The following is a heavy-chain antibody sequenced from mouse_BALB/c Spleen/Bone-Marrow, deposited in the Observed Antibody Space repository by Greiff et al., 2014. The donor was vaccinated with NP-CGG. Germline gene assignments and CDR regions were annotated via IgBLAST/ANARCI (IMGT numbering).Heavy chain of an antibody. Sequence: QVQLQQSGPELVKPGASVKISCKTSGYAFSSSWMNWVKQRPGQGLEWIGRIYPGDGDTNYNGKFKGEATLTADKSSSTAYMQLSSLTAVDSAVYFCARNDGYSWGQGTLVTVSA. CDR1: GYAFSSSW. CDR3: ARNDGYS. V-gene: IGHV1-82*01. CDR2: IYPGDGDT. D-gene: IGHD2-3*01. J-gene: IGHJ3*01.